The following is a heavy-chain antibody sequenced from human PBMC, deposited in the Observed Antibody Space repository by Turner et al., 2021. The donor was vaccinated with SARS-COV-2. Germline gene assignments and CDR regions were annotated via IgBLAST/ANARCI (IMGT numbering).Heavy chain of an antibody. CDR2: IYYNGGP. J-gene: IGHJ4*02. Sequence: QLQLQESGPGQVKPSETLSLTCTVSGGSISSSSYYWGWIRQPPGKGLEWIGRIYYNGGPHFHPFLKSRVTISVDTSKNQFSLKLSSVTAADTAVYYCARRRFMSGYSFDYWGQGTLVTVSS. CDR1: GGSISSSSYY. CDR3: ARRRFMSGYSFDY. V-gene: IGHV4-39*01. D-gene: IGHD3-3*01.